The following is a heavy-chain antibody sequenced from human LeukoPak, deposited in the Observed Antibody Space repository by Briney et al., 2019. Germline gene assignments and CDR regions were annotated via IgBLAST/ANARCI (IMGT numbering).Heavy chain of an antibody. D-gene: IGHD2-21*02. Sequence: ASVKVSCKASGYTFTGYYMHWVRQAPGQGLEWMGWINPNSGGTNYAQKFQGRVTMTRDTSISTVYMELSSLRSEDTAVYYCATDTMLAYCGGDCQPTYYFDYWGQGTLVTVSS. CDR3: ATDTMLAYCGGDCQPTYYFDY. CDR2: INPNSGGT. V-gene: IGHV1-2*02. CDR1: GYTFTGYY. J-gene: IGHJ4*02.